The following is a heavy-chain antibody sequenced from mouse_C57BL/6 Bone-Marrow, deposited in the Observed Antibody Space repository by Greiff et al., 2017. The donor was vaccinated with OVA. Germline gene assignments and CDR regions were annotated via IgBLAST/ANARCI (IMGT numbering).Heavy chain of an antibody. CDR1: GYSFTGYY. CDR3: ASGSSFDY. CDR2: IYPYSGVS. Sequence: VQLQQSGPELVKPGASVKISCKASGYSFTGYYMHWVKQSHGNILDWIGYIYPYSGVSSYNEKFKGKATLTVAKSSSTPYMEISSLTSEDSAVYYCASGSSFDYWGRGTALTVTS. J-gene: IGHJ2*01. V-gene: IGHV1-31*01.